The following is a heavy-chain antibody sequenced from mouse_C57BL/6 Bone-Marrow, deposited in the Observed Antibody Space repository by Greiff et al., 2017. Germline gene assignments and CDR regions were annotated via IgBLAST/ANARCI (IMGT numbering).Heavy chain of an antibody. CDR3: ARSGVGDAYWYFDV. V-gene: IGHV1-52*01. Sequence: VQLQQPGAELVRPGSSVKLSCKASGYTFTSYWMHWVKQRPIQGLEWIGNIDPSDSETHYNQKFKDKATLTVDKSSSTAYMQLSSLTSEDSAVYYCARSGVGDAYWYFDVWGTGTTVTVSS. J-gene: IGHJ1*03. D-gene: IGHD1-3*01. CDR1: GYTFTSYW. CDR2: IDPSDSET.